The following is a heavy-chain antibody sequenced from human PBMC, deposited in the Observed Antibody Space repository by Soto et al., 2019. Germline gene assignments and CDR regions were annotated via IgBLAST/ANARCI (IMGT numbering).Heavy chain of an antibody. J-gene: IGHJ4*02. V-gene: IGHV1-3*01. CDR1: GYTFTSYA. Sequence: ASVKVSCKASGYTFTSYAMHWVRQAPGQRLEWMGWINAGNGSTKYSQKFQGRVTITRDTSASTAYMELSSLRSEDTAVYYCASQDYYDSSGYYYFDYWGQGTLVTVSS. CDR3: ASQDYYDSSGYYYFDY. CDR2: INAGNGST. D-gene: IGHD3-22*01.